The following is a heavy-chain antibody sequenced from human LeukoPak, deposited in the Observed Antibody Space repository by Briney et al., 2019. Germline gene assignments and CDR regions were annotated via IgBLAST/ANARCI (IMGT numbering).Heavy chain of an antibody. CDR3: AKSAIEYYDFWSGYYYFDY. Sequence: GGSLRLSCAASGFTFSSYAMSWVRQAPGKGLEWVSAISGSGGSTYYADSVKGRFTISRDNSKNTLYLQMNSLRAEDTAVYYCAKSAIEYYDFWSGYYYFDYWGQGTLVTVSS. D-gene: IGHD3-3*01. V-gene: IGHV3-23*01. J-gene: IGHJ4*02. CDR2: ISGSGGST. CDR1: GFTFSSYA.